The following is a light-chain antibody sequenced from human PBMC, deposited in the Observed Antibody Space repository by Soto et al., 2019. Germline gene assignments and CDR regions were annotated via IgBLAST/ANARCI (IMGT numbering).Light chain of an antibody. V-gene: IGLV2-14*01. CDR3: SSYSISTAYL. CDR1: SSDVGGYDY. Sequence: QSALTQPVSVSGPPGQSITISCTGTSSDVGGYDYVSWYQLHPGKAPKLMVFEVSNRPSGVSYRFSGSKSGNTASLTISGLQAEDEADYFCSSYSISTAYLFGTGTKVTVL. CDR2: EVS. J-gene: IGLJ1*01.